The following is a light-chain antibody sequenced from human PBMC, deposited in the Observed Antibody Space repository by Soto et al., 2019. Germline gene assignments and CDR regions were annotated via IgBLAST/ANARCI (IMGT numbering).Light chain of an antibody. CDR2: DAS. CDR1: QSVSSY. V-gene: IGKV3-11*01. J-gene: IGKJ1*01. Sequence: EIVLTQSPATLSLSPGERATLSCSASQSVSSYLAWYQQKPGQAPRLLIYDASNRATGIPARFSGSGSGTDFTLTISSLEPEDFAVYYCQQRSNWPSWTFGQGTKVDIK. CDR3: QQRSNWPSWT.